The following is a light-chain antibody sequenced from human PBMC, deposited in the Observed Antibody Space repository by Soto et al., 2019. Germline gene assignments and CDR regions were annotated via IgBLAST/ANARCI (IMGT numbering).Light chain of an antibody. CDR3: CSYDGTHSFV. J-gene: IGLJ1*01. V-gene: IGLV2-11*01. Sequence: QSALTQPRSVSGSPGQSVTISCTGTSSDVGAYDYVSWYQHHPTKAPKLIIYDVTERPSGVPDRFSGFKSGNTASLTISGLQADDEADYYCCSYDGTHSFVFGTGTKVTVL. CDR1: SSDVGAYDY. CDR2: DVT.